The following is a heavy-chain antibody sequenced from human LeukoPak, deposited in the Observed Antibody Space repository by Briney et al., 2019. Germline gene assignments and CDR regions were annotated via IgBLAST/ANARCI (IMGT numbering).Heavy chain of an antibody. J-gene: IGHJ4*02. Sequence: ASVKVSCKASGYTFTGYYMHWVRQAPGQGLEWMGWINPNSGGTNYAQKFQGRVTMTRDTSISTAYMELSRLRSDDTAVYYCSIPFLLDGYDLYYFDYWGQGTLVTVSS. CDR2: INPNSGGT. D-gene: IGHD5-24*01. CDR1: GYTFTGYY. CDR3: SIPFLLDGYDLYYFDY. V-gene: IGHV1-2*02.